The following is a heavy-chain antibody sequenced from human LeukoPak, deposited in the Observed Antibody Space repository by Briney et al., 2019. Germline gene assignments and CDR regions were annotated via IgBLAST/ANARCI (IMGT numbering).Heavy chain of an antibody. CDR1: GGSFSGYY. CDR3: ARDNSSSWYWAKVTRNWFDP. CDR2: INHSGST. D-gene: IGHD6-13*01. Sequence: SETLSLTCAVYGGSFSGYYWSWIRQPPGKGLEWIGEINHSGSTNYNPSLKSRVTISVDTSKNQFSLKLSSVTVADTAVYYCARDNSSSWYWAKVTRNWFDPWGQGTLVTVSS. J-gene: IGHJ5*02. V-gene: IGHV4-34*01.